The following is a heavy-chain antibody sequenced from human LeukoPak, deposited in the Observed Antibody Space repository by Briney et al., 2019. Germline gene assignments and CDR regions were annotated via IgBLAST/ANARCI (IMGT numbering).Heavy chain of an antibody. Sequence: PSETLSLTCTVSGGSISSYYWSWIRQPPGKDLEWIGYIYYSGSTNYNPSLKSRVTISVDTSKNQFSLKLSSVTAADTALYYCARLEAYYYDSSGYSLGWFDPWGQGTLVTVSS. V-gene: IGHV4-59*01. CDR3: ARLEAYYYDSSGYSLGWFDP. CDR1: GGSISSYY. D-gene: IGHD3-22*01. CDR2: IYYSGST. J-gene: IGHJ5*02.